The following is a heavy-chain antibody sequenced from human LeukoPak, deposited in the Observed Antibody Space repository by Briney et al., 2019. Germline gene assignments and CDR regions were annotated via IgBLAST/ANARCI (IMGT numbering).Heavy chain of an antibody. V-gene: IGHV3-74*01. CDR2: INSDGSST. CDR3: AKETGRWELE. Sequence: QPGGSLRLSCAASGFTFSRSWMHWVRQGPGKGLVWVSRINSDGSSTRYADFVKGRFTISRDNSKNTLYLQMNSLRAEDTAVYYCAKETGRWELEWGQGTLVTVSS. J-gene: IGHJ4*02. D-gene: IGHD1-26*01. CDR1: GFTFSRSW.